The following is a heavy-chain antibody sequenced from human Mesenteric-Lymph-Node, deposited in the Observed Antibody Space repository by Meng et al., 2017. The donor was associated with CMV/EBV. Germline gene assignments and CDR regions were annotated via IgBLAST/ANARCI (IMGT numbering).Heavy chain of an antibody. J-gene: IGHJ4*02. CDR1: GGSFSGYY. V-gene: IGHV4-34*01. Sequence: QVRLHQGVAGLLKPSETLSVTCAVYGGSFSGYYWNWIRQSPEKGLEWIGEINHSGSTTYNPSFTSRIIISVDTSTNQISLNMSSVTAADTAVYYCARGSSYDILTGYFDYWGQGALVTVSS. D-gene: IGHD3-9*01. CDR3: ARGSSYDILTGYFDY. CDR2: INHSGST.